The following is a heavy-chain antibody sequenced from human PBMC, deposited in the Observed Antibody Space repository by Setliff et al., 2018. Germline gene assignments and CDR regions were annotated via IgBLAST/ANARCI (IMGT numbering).Heavy chain of an antibody. CDR1: GFTFDDYA. V-gene: IGHV3-9*03. D-gene: IGHD3-22*01. J-gene: IGHJ4*02. CDR3: AKDYDSSGYPRYYFDY. CDR2: ISWNSGSI. Sequence: PGESLKISCAASGFTFDDYAMHWVRQAPGKGLGWVSGISWNSGSIGYADSVKGRFTISRDNAKNSLYLQMNSLRAEDMALYYCAKDYDSSGYPRYYFDYWGQGTLVTVSS.